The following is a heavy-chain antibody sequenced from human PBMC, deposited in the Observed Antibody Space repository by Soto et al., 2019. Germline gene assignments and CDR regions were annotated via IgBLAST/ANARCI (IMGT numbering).Heavy chain of an antibody. V-gene: IGHV3-23*01. CDR1: GFTFTYYA. CDR3: AKDRDYPRDQFPY. D-gene: IGHD2-2*01. Sequence: EVQLLESGGGLVQPGGSLRLSCTASGFTFTYYAFSWVRQAPGKGLEWVSAISANGQGIYYADSVRGRFTISRDNFKNTVFLHMDSLRAEDTAVYYCAKDRDYPRDQFPYWGQGTLVTVSA. CDR2: ISANGQGI. J-gene: IGHJ4*02.